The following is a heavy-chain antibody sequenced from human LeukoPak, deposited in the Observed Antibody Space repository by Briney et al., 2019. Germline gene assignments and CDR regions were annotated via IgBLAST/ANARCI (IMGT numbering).Heavy chain of an antibody. J-gene: IGHJ4*02. CDR3: ARGADYYYDSSGSDY. D-gene: IGHD3-22*01. CDR1: GYTFTGYY. CDR2: INPNSGGT. Sequence: GASVKVSCKASGYTFTGYYMHWVRQAPGQGLEWMGWINPNSGGTNYAQKFQGRVTITADKSTSTAYMELSSLRSEDTAVYYCARGADYYYDSSGSDYWGQGTLVTVSS. V-gene: IGHV1-2*02.